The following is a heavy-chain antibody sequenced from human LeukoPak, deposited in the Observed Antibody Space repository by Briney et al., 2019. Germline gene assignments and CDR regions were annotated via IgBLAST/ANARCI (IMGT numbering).Heavy chain of an antibody. J-gene: IGHJ6*04. D-gene: IGHD2-2*01. CDR2: IWYDGSNK. CDR3: AREGPSSLVYGMDV. CDR1: GFTFSSYG. Sequence: GSSLRLSCAASGFTFSSYGMHWVRQAPAKGLEWVAVIWYDGSNKYYADSAKGRFTISRDNSKNTLYLQMNSLRAEDTAVYYCAREGPSSLVYGMDVWGKGTTVTVSS. V-gene: IGHV3-33*01.